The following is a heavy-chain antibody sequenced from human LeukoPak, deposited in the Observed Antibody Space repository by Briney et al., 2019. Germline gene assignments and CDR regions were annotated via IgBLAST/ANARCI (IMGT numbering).Heavy chain of an antibody. D-gene: IGHD6-13*01. J-gene: IGHJ6*03. V-gene: IGHV1-2*02. Sequence: ASVKVSCKASGYTFTGYYMHWVRQAPGQGLEWMGWINPNSGGTNYAQKFQGRVTMTRDTSISTAYMELSRLRSDDTAVYYCARASGSWDHVGAYYMDVWGKGTTVTISS. CDR2: INPNSGGT. CDR3: ARASGSWDHVGAYYMDV. CDR1: GYTFTGYY.